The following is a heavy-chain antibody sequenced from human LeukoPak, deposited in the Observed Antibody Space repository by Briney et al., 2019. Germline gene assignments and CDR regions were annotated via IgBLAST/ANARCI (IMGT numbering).Heavy chain of an antibody. CDR2: MSPNNGNT. CDR3: ASNPPRTGDFNY. CDR1: GYTFTNYD. D-gene: IGHD7-27*01. Sequence: ASVKVSFTTSGYTFTNYDINWVRQATGQGLEWMGWMSPNNGNTGYAQKFQGRVTMTRDTSINTAYMELSSLRSEDTAVYYCASNPPRTGDFNYWGQGALVTVSS. J-gene: IGHJ4*02. V-gene: IGHV1-8*01.